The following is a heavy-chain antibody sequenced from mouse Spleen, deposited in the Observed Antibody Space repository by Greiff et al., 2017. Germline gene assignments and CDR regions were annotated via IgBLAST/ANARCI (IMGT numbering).Heavy chain of an antibody. Sequence: VKLMESGPGLVAPSQSLSITCTISGFSLTSYGVHWVRQPPGKGLEWLVVIWSDGSTTYNSALKSRLSISKDNSKSQVFLKVNSLQADDTAMYYCARHEDHRAMDYWGQGTSVTVSS. J-gene: IGHJ4*01. CDR1: GFSLTSYG. CDR3: ARHEDHRAMDY. CDR2: IWSDGST. V-gene: IGHV2-6-1*01.